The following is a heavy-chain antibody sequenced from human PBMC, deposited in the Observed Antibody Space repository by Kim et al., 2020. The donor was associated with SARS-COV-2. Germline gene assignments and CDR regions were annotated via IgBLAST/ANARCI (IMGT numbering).Heavy chain of an antibody. CDR1: GGSISSYY. J-gene: IGHJ6*03. D-gene: IGHD2-2*01. Sequence: SETLSLTCTVSGGSISSYYWSWIRQPPGKGLEWIGYIYYSGSTNYNPSLKSRVTISVDTSKNQFSLKLSSVTAADTVVYYCARSLYCSSTSCPYYYYYMDVWGKGTTVTVSS. V-gene: IGHV4-59*01. CDR3: ARSLYCSSTSCPYYYYYMDV. CDR2: IYYSGST.